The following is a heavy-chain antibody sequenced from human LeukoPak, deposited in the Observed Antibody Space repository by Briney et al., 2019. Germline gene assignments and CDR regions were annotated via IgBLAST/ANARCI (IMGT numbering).Heavy chain of an antibody. Sequence: GKSLRLSCVGSGFTFSTYVIHWVRQAPGKGLEWVSTIGGGGGNTYYADSVKGRFTISRDNSKNTLYLQMNSLRAEDTAVYFCAKCRSLSPAAATNYWGQGTLVTVSS. J-gene: IGHJ4*02. V-gene: IGHV3-23*01. D-gene: IGHD6-13*01. CDR1: GFTFSTYV. CDR3: AKCRSLSPAAATNY. CDR2: IGGGGGNT.